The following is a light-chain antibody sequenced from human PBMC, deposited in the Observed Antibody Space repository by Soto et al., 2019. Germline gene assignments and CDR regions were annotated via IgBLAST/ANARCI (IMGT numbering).Light chain of an antibody. CDR2: AAS. CDR3: QQYTNWPPWT. CDR1: QSVSSN. V-gene: IGKV3-15*01. Sequence: EIVMTQSPATLSVSPGERATLSCRASQSVSSNLAWYQQKPGQAPRLLIYAASTRATDVPARFSGSGSGADYTLTISSLQSEDFAVYYCQQYTNWPPWTFGQGTKVEI. J-gene: IGKJ1*01.